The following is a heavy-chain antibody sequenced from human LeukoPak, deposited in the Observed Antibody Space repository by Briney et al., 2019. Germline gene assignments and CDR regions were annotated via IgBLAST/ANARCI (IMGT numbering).Heavy chain of an antibody. D-gene: IGHD2-2*01. CDR1: GYSISSGYY. Sequence: SETLSLTCAVSGYSISSGYYGGWIRQPPGKGLEWIGSIYHGGSTYYNPSLKGRVTISVDTSKNQFSLYLSSVTAADTAVYYWARWCRASCYYFDYWGQGTLVTVSS. V-gene: IGHV4-38-2*01. CDR2: IYHGGST. J-gene: IGHJ4*02. CDR3: ARWCRASCYYFDY.